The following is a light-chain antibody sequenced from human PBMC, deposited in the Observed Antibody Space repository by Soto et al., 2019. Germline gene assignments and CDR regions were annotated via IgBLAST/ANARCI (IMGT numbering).Light chain of an antibody. V-gene: IGKV1-5*03. J-gene: IGKJ1*01. CDR3: QQSYNYPWK. Sequence: DSQMTQSPSTLSASVGDRVTITCRASQYIHNYLAWYQQKPGEAPKLLIYEAANVESGDPSRFSGSGTGTEFTRTISNLQPDDFATHYCQQSYNYPWKFGQGTRVEI. CDR1: QYIHNY. CDR2: EAA.